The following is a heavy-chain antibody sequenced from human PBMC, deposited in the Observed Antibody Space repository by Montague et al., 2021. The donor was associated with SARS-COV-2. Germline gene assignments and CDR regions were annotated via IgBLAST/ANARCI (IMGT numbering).Heavy chain of an antibody. J-gene: IGHJ4*02. D-gene: IGHD3-16*01. CDR1: GGSIRSYY. Sequence: SETLSLTCTVSGGSIRSYYWSWIRQTPGKGLGWIGYIYYDGSTNYNPSLKSRVTMSVDSSKNQSSLRLSSVTAADTAVYYCARYGSYFEHWGQGTLVTVSS. CDR3: ARYGSYFEH. CDR2: IYYDGST. V-gene: IGHV4-59*03.